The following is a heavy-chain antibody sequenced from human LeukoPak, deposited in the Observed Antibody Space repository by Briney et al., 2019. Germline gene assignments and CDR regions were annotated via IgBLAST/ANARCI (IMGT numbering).Heavy chain of an antibody. CDR1: GFTFDAYA. D-gene: IGHD1-26*01. CDR3: ATWAFYPGLDV. CDR2: INKDGSAT. J-gene: IGHJ6*02. V-gene: IGHV3-43*02. Sequence: QPGGSLRLSCEASGFTFDAYAMHWVRQAPGKGLEWVSLINKDGSATYYADSVKGRFTISRDNSKNSLYLQMNSLRSEDTALYYCATWAFYPGLDVWGQGTTVTVSS.